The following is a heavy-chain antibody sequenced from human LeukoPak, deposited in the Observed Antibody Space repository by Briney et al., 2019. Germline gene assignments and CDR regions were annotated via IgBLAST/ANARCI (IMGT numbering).Heavy chain of an antibody. V-gene: IGHV3-30*18. CDR1: GFTFSSYG. D-gene: IGHD2-15*01. J-gene: IGHJ4*02. Sequence: GGSLRLSCAASGFTFSSYGMHWVRQAPGKGLEWVAVISYDGSNKYYADSVKGRFTLSRDNSKNTLYLQMNSLRAEDTAVYYCAKASGICSGGSCYCFDYWGQGTLVTVSS. CDR2: ISYDGSNK. CDR3: AKASGICSGGSCYCFDY.